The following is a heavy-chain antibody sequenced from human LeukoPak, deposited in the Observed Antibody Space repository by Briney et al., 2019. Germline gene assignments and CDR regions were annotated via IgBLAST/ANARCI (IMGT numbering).Heavy chain of an antibody. J-gene: IGHJ4*02. V-gene: IGHV3-53*01. Sequence: SGGSLRLSCAASGFTFSDYYMSWVRQAPGKGLEWVSFIYSGGNTHYSDSVTGRFTISRDNSKNTLYLQMNSLRAEDTAIYYCARRAGEYSHPYDYWGQGTLVTVSS. CDR3: ARRAGEYSHPYDY. D-gene: IGHD2-15*01. CDR1: GFTFSDYY. CDR2: IYSGGNT.